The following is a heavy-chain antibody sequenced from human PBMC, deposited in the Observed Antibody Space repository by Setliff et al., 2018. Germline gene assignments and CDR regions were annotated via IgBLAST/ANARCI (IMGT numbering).Heavy chain of an antibody. J-gene: IGHJ3*02. Sequence: PGGSLRLSCTASGFTFGDYAMSWVRQAPGKGLEWVGRIKSKTDGGTTDYAALVKDRFTISRDDSKNTLYLQMNSLKTEDTAVYYCTTDHWSYCGGDCYIDAFDIWGQGTMVTVSS. CDR3: TTDHWSYCGGDCYIDAFDI. D-gene: IGHD2-21*01. CDR2: IKSKTDGGTT. V-gene: IGHV3-15*01. CDR1: GFTFGDYA.